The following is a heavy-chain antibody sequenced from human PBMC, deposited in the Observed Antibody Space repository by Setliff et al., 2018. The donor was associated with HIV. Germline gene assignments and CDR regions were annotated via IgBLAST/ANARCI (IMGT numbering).Heavy chain of an antibody. CDR2: IYPGDSET. Sequence: PGESLKISCQGSGYTFTNYWIGWVRQLPGKGLEWMGTIYPGDSETRYSPSFQGQVTISADKSTNTAYFQWSSLKASDTAMYYCARRGRDDYYYVMDVWGQGTTVTVSS. CDR3: ARRGRDDYYYVMDV. V-gene: IGHV5-51*01. CDR1: GYTFTNYW. D-gene: IGHD2-21*02. J-gene: IGHJ6*02.